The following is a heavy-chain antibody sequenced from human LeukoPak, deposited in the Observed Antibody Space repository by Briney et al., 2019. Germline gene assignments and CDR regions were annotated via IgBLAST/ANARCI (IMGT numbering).Heavy chain of an antibody. Sequence: GGSLRLSCAVSGFTFSSYGMNWVRQAPGKGLEWVAFIRYDGSNKYYADSVKGRFTISRDNSKNTLYLQTNSLRAEDTAVYYCAKESVTTLAGYYYYMDVWGKGTTVTVSS. V-gene: IGHV3-30*02. J-gene: IGHJ6*03. CDR2: IRYDGSNK. CDR1: GFTFSSYG. CDR3: AKESVTTLAGYYYYMDV. D-gene: IGHD4-11*01.